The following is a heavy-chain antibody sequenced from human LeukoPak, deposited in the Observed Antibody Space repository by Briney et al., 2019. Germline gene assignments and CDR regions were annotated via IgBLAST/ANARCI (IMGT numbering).Heavy chain of an antibody. CDR1: GGSISSSSYY. Sequence: PSETLSLTCTVSGGSISSSSYYWGWIRQPPGKGLEWIGSIHYSGSTYYNPSLKSRVTISVDTSKNQFSLKLSSVTAADTALYYCARAPGATLLLQLYYFDYWGQGTLVTVSS. V-gene: IGHV4-39*07. J-gene: IGHJ4*02. CDR3: ARAPGATLLLQLYYFDY. CDR2: IHYSGST. D-gene: IGHD1-26*01.